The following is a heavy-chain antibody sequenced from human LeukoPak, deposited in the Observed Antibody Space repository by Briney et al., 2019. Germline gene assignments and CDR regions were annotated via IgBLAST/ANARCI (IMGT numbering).Heavy chain of an antibody. CDR1: GFTFSNYG. V-gene: IGHV3-33*01. CDR2: IWYDGSEE. Sequence: GGSLRLSCAASGFTFSNYGMHWVRPTPGKGLEWVAVIWYDGSEEYYADSVRGRYTISRDNSGNTLYLQMKSLRAEDTAVYYCAREGIGIGAASDFWGQGTLVTVSP. D-gene: IGHD6-25*01. J-gene: IGHJ4*02. CDR3: AREGIGIGAASDF.